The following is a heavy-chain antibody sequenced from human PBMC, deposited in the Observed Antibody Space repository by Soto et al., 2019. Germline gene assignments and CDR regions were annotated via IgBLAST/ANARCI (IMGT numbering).Heavy chain of an antibody. CDR3: ARGREYYYGMDV. V-gene: IGHV4-59*01. CDR2: IFYSGST. Sequence: SETLSLTCTVSGSSISSYYCGWIRQPPGKGLEWIGYIFYSGSTNYNPSLKSRVTISVDTSQSQFSLKLSSVTAADTAVYYCARGREYYYGMDVWGQGTTVTVSS. J-gene: IGHJ6*02. CDR1: GSSISSYY.